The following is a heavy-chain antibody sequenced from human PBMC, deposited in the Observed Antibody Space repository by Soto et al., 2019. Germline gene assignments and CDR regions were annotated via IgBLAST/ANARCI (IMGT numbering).Heavy chain of an antibody. V-gene: IGHV1-18*04. J-gene: IGHJ5*02. Sequence: GASVKVSCKASGYTFTSYGISWVRQAPGQGLEWMGWISAYNGNTNYAQKLQGRVTVTTDTSTSTAYMELRSLRSDDTAVYYCARDRRLGYCTNGVCSNWFDPWGQGTLVTVSS. CDR1: GYTFTSYG. D-gene: IGHD2-8*01. CDR3: ARDRRLGYCTNGVCSNWFDP. CDR2: ISAYNGNT.